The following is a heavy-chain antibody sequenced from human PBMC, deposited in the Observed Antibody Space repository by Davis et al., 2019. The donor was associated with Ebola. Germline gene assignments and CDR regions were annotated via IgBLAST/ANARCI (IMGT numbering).Heavy chain of an antibody. CDR1: GFSISSGYY. J-gene: IGHJ5*02. D-gene: IGHD1-1*01. V-gene: IGHV4-38-2*01. CDR3: ARWGTTGTTVDWFDP. Sequence: PSETLSLTCAVSGFSISSGYYWGWIRQPPGKGLEWIGSIYYSGSTSYNPSLKSRVTISVDTSKNQFSLKLYSVTAADTAVYYCARWGTTGTTVDWFDPWGQGTLVTVSS. CDR2: IYYSGST.